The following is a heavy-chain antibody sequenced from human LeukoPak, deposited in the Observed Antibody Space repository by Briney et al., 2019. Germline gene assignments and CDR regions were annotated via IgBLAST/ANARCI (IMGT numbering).Heavy chain of an antibody. D-gene: IGHD1-26*01. CDR1: GGSISSYY. CDR2: VNHSGST. J-gene: IGHJ3*02. V-gene: IGHV4-34*01. CDR3: ARGRGAAFDI. Sequence: WETLSLTCTVSGGSISSYYWSWIRQPPGKGLEWIGEVNHSGSTNYNPSLKSRVTISVDTSKNQFSLKLSSVTAADTAVYYCARGRGAAFDIWGQGTMVTVSS.